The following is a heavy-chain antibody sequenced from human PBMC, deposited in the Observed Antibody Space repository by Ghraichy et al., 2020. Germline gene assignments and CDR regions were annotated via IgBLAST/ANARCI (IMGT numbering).Heavy chain of an antibody. V-gene: IGHV4-39*01. D-gene: IGHD3-22*01. CDR2: IYYSGST. J-gene: IGHJ4*02. CDR3: ARHVPVHYDSSGNYPFDY. Sequence: SETLSLTCTVSGVSIPSNFYYWGWIRQPPGKVLEWIASIYYSGSTYYNPSLKSRVTISVDTSKNQFSLKLRSVTAAATAVYYCARHVPVHYDSSGNYPFDYWGRGTLVTVSS. CDR1: GVSIPSNFYY.